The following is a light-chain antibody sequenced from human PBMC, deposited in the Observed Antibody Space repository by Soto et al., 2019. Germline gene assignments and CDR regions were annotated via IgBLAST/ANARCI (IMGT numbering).Light chain of an antibody. CDR3: SSYTISNTLM. CDR1: SGDVGGYNY. CDR2: DVT. Sequence: QSALTQPASLSGSPGQSITISCTGTSGDVGGYNYVSWYQQHPGKAPKLLIYDVTDRPSGVSYRFSGSKSGNTASLTISGLQAEDEADYYCSSYTISNTLMFGGGTKLTVL. V-gene: IGLV2-14*03. J-gene: IGLJ3*02.